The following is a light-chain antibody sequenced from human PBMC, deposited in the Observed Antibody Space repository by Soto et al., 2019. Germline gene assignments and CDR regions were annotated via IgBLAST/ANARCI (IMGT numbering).Light chain of an antibody. CDR2: AAS. CDR3: QQYNSYSWT. Sequence: DIQMTQSPSSLSSSVGDIFTITCLASQSIDTYLNWYQQKPGKAPKFLIYAASSLRSGVPSSFSGSGSGTEFTLTISSLQPDDFATYYCQQYNSYSWTFGQGTKVDIK. CDR1: QSIDTY. V-gene: IGKV1-16*01. J-gene: IGKJ1*01.